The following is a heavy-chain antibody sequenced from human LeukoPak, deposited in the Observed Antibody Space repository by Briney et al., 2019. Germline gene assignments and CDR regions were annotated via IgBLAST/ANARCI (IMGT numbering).Heavy chain of an antibody. CDR2: INHSGST. CDR3: ARAKFPRGETYYYGSGSYRHEYYFDY. V-gene: IGHV4-34*01. Sequence: SETLSLTCAVYGGSFSGYYWSWIRQPPGKGLEWIGEINHSGSTNYNPSLKSRVTISVDTSKNQFSLKLSSVTAADTAVYCCARAKFPRGETYYYGSGSYRHEYYFDYWGQGTLVTVSS. J-gene: IGHJ4*02. D-gene: IGHD3-10*01. CDR1: GGSFSGYY.